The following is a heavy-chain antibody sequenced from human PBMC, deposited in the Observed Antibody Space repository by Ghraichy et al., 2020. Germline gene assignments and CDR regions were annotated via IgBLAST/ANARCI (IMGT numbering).Heavy chain of an antibody. CDR2: IYYSGST. V-gene: IGHV4-59*01. D-gene: IGHD6-13*01. Sequence: SETLSLTCTVSGGSISSYYWSWIRQPPGKGLECIGYIYYSGSTNYNPSLKSRVTISVDTSKNQFSLKLSSVTAADTAVYYCARVTGQQLVQGPGWFDPWGQGTLVTVSS. CDR3: ARVTGQQLVQGPGWFDP. J-gene: IGHJ5*02. CDR1: GGSISSYY.